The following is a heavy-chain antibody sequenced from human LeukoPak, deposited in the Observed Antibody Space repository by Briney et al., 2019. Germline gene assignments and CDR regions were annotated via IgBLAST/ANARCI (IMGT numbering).Heavy chain of an antibody. CDR3: TKGTIWLPFDY. J-gene: IGHJ4*02. Sequence: PGGSLRLSCAASGFTFSNYAMSWARQAPGKGLEWVSAISGSGGSTYYAESGKGRFTISRDNSKNTLYLQMNSLRAEDTAVYYCTKGTIWLPFDYWGQGTLVTVSS. V-gene: IGHV3-23*01. CDR2: ISGSGGST. D-gene: IGHD5-18*01. CDR1: GFTFSNYA.